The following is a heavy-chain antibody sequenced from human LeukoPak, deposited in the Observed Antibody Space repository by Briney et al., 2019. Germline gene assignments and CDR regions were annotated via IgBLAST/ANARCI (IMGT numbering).Heavy chain of an antibody. Sequence: SETLSLTGTVSGGSISSYYWSWLRQPAGKGLEWIGRIYTSGSTNYNPSLKSRVTMSVDTSKNQFSLKLSSVTAADTAVYYCAREGTTHAFDIWGQGTMVTVSS. CDR1: GGSISSYY. CDR2: IYTSGST. J-gene: IGHJ3*02. D-gene: IGHD1-7*01. CDR3: AREGTTHAFDI. V-gene: IGHV4-4*07.